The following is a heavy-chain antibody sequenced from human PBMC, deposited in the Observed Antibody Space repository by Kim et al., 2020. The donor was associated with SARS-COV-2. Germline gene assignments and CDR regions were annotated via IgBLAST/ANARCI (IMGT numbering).Heavy chain of an antibody. CDR2: MYPRDSET. Sequence: GESLKISCKASGYSFTSYWIAWLRQMPGQGLEWMGIMYPRDSETRYSPSLERQVTMSADKSISTAYLQWSSLRASDTAIYYCARAEWQLRSYFDYWAQGTLVTVSS. V-gene: IGHV5-51*01. D-gene: IGHD1-26*01. CDR1: GYSFTSYW. J-gene: IGHJ4*02. CDR3: ARAEWQLRSYFDY.